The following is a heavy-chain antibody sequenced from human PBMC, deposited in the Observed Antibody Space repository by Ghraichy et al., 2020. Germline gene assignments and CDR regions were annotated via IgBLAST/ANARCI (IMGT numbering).Heavy chain of an antibody. CDR3: ARHAPGYYYDSSGYYDY. J-gene: IGHJ4*02. D-gene: IGHD3-22*01. CDR2: IYYSGST. V-gene: IGHV4-59*08. CDR1: GGSISSHY. Sequence: SQTLSLTCTVSGGSISSHYWSWIRQPPGKGLEWIGYIYYSGSTYYNPALKNRVTISVDTSKNQFSLKMNSVTAADTAVYYCARHAPGYYYDSSGYYDYWGQGTLLTVSS.